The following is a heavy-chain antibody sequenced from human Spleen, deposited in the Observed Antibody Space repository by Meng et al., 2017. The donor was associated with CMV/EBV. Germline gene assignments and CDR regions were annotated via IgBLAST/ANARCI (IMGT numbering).Heavy chain of an antibody. CDR2: IKSKTDGGTT. CDR3: TTFYSYGFNY. V-gene: IGHV3-15*01. D-gene: IGHD5-18*01. Sequence: AASGVTFSNAWMSWVRQAPGKGLEWVGRIKSKTDGGTTDYVAPVKGRFTISRDDSKNTLYLQMNSLKTEDTAVYYCTTFYSYGFNYWGQGTLVTVSS. J-gene: IGHJ4*02. CDR1: GVTFSNAW.